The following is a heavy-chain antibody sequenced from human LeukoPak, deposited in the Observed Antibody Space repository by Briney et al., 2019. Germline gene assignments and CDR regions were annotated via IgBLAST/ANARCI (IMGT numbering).Heavy chain of an antibody. V-gene: IGHV1-18*01. J-gene: IGHJ4*02. CDR1: GYTFTGYG. CDR2: ISAYNGNT. CDR3: AGISPYYYDSSGYYEDY. Sequence: GASVKVSCKASGYTFTGYGISWVRQAPGQGLEWMGWISAYNGNTNYAQRLQGRVTMTTDTSTSTAYMELRSLRSDDTAVYYCAGISPYYYDSSGYYEDYWGQGTLVTVSS. D-gene: IGHD3-22*01.